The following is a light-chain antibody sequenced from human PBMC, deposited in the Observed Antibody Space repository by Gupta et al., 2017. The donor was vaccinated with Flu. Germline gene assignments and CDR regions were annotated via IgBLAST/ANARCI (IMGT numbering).Light chain of an antibody. CDR2: TNN. J-gene: IGLJ3*02. CDR3: ASWDDSLNGGV. V-gene: IGLV1-44*01. CDR1: SSNNGSNT. Sequence: SSSNNGSNTVNLYQQLPRTAPKLLIYTNNQRPPLVPDRFAGSNSDTSASLAIRGLQSEDDADYYCASWDDSLNGGVFGGGTKLTVL.